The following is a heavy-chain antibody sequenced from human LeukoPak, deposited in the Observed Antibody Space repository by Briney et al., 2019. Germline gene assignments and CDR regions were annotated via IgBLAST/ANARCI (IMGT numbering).Heavy chain of an antibody. CDR3: ARQYYDFWSGFYTGDYYFDY. D-gene: IGHD3-3*01. CDR2: ISAHSRYI. Sequence: TGGSLRLSCAASGFSFSDFGMNWVSQAPGKGLEWVSSISAHSRYIYYADSVKGRFTISRDNAQTSLYLEMNSLRGEDSAVYYCARQYYDFWSGFYTGDYYFDYWGRGTLVTVSS. V-gene: IGHV3-21*01. CDR1: GFSFSDFG. J-gene: IGHJ4*02.